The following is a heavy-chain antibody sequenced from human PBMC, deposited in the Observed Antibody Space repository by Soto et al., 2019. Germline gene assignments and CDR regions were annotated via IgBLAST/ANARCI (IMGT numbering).Heavy chain of an antibody. J-gene: IGHJ5*02. Sequence: QVQLVQSGAEVKKPGSSVKVSCKASGGTFSSYTISWVRQAPGQGLEWMGRIIPILGIANYAQKFQGRVTISADKSVSTACRELGSLRSEATAVYSCARDSADMAGAAWGWSDPWGQATLVTVSS. V-gene: IGHV1-69*08. D-gene: IGHD6-19*01. CDR2: IIPILGIA. CDR1: GGTFSSYT. CDR3: ARDSADMAGAAWGWSDP.